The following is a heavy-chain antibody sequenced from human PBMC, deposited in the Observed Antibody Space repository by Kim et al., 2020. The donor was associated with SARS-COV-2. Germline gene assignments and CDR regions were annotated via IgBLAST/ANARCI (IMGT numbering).Heavy chain of an antibody. D-gene: IGHD3-10*01. CDR1: GFTFSSYA. Sequence: GGSLRLSCAASGFTFSSYAMHWVRQAPGKGLEWVAVIWYDGSNKYYADSVKGRFTISRDNSKNTLYLQMNSLRAEDTAVYYCAKAVVLWFGESPDYWGQGTLVTVSS. V-gene: IGHV3-33*06. CDR2: IWYDGSNK. J-gene: IGHJ4*02. CDR3: AKAVVLWFGESPDY.